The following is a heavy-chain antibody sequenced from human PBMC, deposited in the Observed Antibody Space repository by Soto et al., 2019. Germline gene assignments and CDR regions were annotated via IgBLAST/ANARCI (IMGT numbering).Heavy chain of an antibody. D-gene: IGHD3-22*01. CDR3: ARGPGYYYDSSGYHFDY. Sequence: SVKVSCKASGGTFSSYAISWVRQAPGQGLEWMGGIIPIFGTANYAQKFQGRVTITADESTSTAYMELSSLRPEDTAVYYCARGPGYYYDSSGYHFDYWGQGTLVTVSS. V-gene: IGHV1-69*13. CDR1: GGTFSSYA. J-gene: IGHJ4*02. CDR2: IIPIFGTA.